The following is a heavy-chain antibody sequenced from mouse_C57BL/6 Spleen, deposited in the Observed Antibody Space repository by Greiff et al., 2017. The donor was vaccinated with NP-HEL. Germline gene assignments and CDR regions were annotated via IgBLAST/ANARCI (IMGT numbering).Heavy chain of an antibody. D-gene: IGHD2-5*01. CDR1: GYTFTEYT. CDR3: ARHEEAYSNYGSWFAY. CDR2: FYPGSGSI. Sequence: VQLQQSGAELVKPGASVKLSCKASGYTFTEYTIHWVKQRSGQSLEWIGWFYPGSGSIKYNEKFKDKATLTADKSSSTVYMELSRLTSEDSAVYFCARHEEAYSNYGSWFAYWGQGTLVTVSA. V-gene: IGHV1-62-2*01. J-gene: IGHJ3*01.